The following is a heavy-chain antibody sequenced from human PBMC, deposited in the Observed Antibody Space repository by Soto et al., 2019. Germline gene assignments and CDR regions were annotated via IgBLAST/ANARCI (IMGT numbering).Heavy chain of an antibody. J-gene: IGHJ4*02. D-gene: IGHD6-13*01. CDR1: GGSISSYY. CDR3: IKEGHVSSTHYGPLEY. V-gene: IGHV4-59*12. CDR2: IYYSGST. Sequence: SETLSLTCTVSGGSISSYYWSWIRQPPGKGLEWIGYIYYSGSTNYNPSLKSRVTISRDDAKNSLYLQMHSLTAGDTAVYYCIKEGHVSSTHYGPLEYWGQGTLVTVSS.